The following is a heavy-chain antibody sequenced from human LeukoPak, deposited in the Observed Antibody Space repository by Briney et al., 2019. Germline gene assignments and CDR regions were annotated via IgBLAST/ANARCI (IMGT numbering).Heavy chain of an antibody. J-gene: IGHJ4*02. V-gene: IGHV4-38-2*02. CDR3: ARGWNSYGYFSGAKYYFDY. D-gene: IGHD5-18*01. Sequence: PSETLSLTCTVSGYSISSGYYWGWIRQPPGKGLEWIGSIYHSGSTYYNPSLKSRVTISVDTSKNQFSLKLSSVTAADTAVYYCARGWNSYGYFSGAKYYFDYWGQGTLVTVSS. CDR2: IYHSGST. CDR1: GYSISSGYY.